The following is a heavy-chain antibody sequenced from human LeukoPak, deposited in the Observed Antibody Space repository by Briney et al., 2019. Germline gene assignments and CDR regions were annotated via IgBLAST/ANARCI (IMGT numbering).Heavy chain of an antibody. J-gene: IGHJ4*02. D-gene: IGHD5-12*01. CDR2: INPNSGGT. CDR3: ARVGIRGYSGYDLDY. V-gene: IGHV1-2*06. Sequence: ASVKVSCKASGYTFTGYYMHWVRQAPGQGLEWMGRINPNSGGTNYAQKFQGRVTMTRDTSISTAYMELSRLRSDDTAAYYCARVGIRGYSGYDLDYWGQGTLVTVSS. CDR1: GYTFTGYY.